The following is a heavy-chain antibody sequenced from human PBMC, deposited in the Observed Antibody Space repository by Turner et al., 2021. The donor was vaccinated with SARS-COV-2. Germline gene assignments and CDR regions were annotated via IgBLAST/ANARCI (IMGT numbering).Heavy chain of an antibody. CDR3: ATVPVVPAAIGYYYYYGMDV. D-gene: IGHD2-2*02. J-gene: IGHJ6*02. CDR1: GSTLTEFS. Sequence: QVQLVQSGAEVKKPGASVKVSCKVSGSTLTEFSMHWLRQAHGKGLERMGAFDPEDGETINAHNFQGRVSMTEDTSTDTAYMKLSSLRSEDTAVYYCATVPVVPAAIGYYYYYGMDVWGQGTTVTVSS. V-gene: IGHV1-24*01. CDR2: FDPEDGET.